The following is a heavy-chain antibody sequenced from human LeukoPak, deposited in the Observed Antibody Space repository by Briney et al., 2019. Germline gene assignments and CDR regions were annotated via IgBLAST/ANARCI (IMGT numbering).Heavy chain of an antibody. J-gene: IGHJ6*03. V-gene: IGHV3-20*04. D-gene: IGHD4-17*01. CDR3: ARPSNGDYHNYYYYYYMDV. CDR1: GFTFDDYG. Sequence: TGGSLRLSCAASGFTFDDYGMSWVRQAPGKGLEWVSGINWNGGSTGYADSVKGRLTISRDNAKNSLYLQMNSLRAEDTALYYCARPSNGDYHNYYYYYYMDVWGKGTTVTVSS. CDR2: INWNGGST.